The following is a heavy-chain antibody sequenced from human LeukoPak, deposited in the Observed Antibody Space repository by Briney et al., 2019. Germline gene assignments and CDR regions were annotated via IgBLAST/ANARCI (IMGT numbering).Heavy chain of an antibody. CDR2: INHSGDT. V-gene: IGHV4-34*01. J-gene: IGHJ5*02. Sequence: SETLSLTCNVPGGSFTNYYWSWIRRTPEKGLEWIGQINHSGDTSYNPSLRSRVTLSVDRSKNQFSLKVTSVTAADTGVYYCARGPGTVGLSPWGQGTLVTVSS. D-gene: IGHD1/OR15-1a*01. CDR3: ARGPGTVGLSP. CDR1: GGSFTNYY.